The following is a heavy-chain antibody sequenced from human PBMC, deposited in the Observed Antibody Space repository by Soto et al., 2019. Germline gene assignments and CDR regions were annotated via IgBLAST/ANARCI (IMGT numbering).Heavy chain of an antibody. Sequence: PGGSLRLSCAASGFTFSSYGMHWVRQAPGKGLEWVAVIWCDGSNKYYADSVKGRFTISRDNSKNTLYLQMNSLRAEDTAVYYCAREVFIRAFDVFNIGGKGKMATV. CDR1: GFTFSSYG. J-gene: IGHJ3*02. V-gene: IGHV3-33*01. CDR3: AREVFIRAFDVFNI. D-gene: IGHD3-22*01. CDR2: IWCDGSNK.